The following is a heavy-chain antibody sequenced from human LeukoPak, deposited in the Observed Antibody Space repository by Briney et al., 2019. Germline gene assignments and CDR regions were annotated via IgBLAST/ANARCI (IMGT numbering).Heavy chain of an antibody. CDR2: ISYDGSNK. CDR3: AKAYCGGDCYWLDY. Sequence: GGSLRLSCAASGFTVSSNYMSWVRQAPGKGLEWVAVISYDGSNKYYADSVKGRFTISRDNSKNTLYLQMNSLRAEDTTVYYCAKAYCGGDCYWLDYWGQGTLVTVSS. CDR1: GFTVSSNY. V-gene: IGHV3-30*18. D-gene: IGHD2-21*02. J-gene: IGHJ4*02.